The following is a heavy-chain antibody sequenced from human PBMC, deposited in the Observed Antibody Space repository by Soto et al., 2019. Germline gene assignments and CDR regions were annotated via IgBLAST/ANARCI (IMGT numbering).Heavy chain of an antibody. CDR2: IHYRGFT. J-gene: IGHJ6*02. Sequence: TLSLTCTVSGDSISSGGYYWTWIRQLPGKGLEWIGYIHYRGFTSYNLSLKSRVTISVDTSKNHFSLNLSSVTAADTAVYYCERDPYYGMDVWGQGTTVTVSS. CDR3: ERDPYYGMDV. CDR1: GDSISSGGYY. V-gene: IGHV4-31*03.